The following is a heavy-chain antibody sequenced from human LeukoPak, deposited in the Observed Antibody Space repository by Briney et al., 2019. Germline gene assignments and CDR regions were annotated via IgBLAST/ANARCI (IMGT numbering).Heavy chain of an antibody. D-gene: IGHD6-19*01. CDR2: IWYDGSNK. CDR1: GFTFSSYG. Sequence: GGSLRLSCAASGFTFSSYGMHWVRQAPGKGLDWVAVIWYDGSNKYYADSVKGRFTISRDNSKNTLYLQMNSLRAEDTAVYYCAKDHSAVAGYYGMDVWGQGTTVTVSS. V-gene: IGHV3-33*06. CDR3: AKDHSAVAGYYGMDV. J-gene: IGHJ6*02.